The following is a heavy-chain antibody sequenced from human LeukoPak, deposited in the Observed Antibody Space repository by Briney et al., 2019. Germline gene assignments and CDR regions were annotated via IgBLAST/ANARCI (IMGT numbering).Heavy chain of an antibody. CDR2: IRSDGSNK. Sequence: AGGSLRLSCAGSGSSFSSYGMHWVRQAPGKGLEWMAFIRSDGSNKYYADSVKGRFTISRDNAKNSLYLQMNSLRAEDTAVYYCAKDKWELLGGGFFDYWGQGTLVTVSS. J-gene: IGHJ4*02. CDR3: AKDKWELLGGGFFDY. D-gene: IGHD1-26*01. CDR1: GSSFSSYG. V-gene: IGHV3-30*02.